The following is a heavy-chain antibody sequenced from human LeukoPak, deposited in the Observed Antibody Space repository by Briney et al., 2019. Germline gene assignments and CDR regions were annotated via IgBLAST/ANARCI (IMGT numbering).Heavy chain of an antibody. D-gene: IGHD3-9*01. V-gene: IGHV4-38-2*01. J-gene: IGHJ4*02. CDR1: GYSISSGYY. Sequence: SETLSLTCAVSGYSISSGYYWGWIRPPPGKGLEWIGSIYHSGSTYYNPSLKSRVTISVDTSKNQFSLKLSSVTAADTAVYYCARVGYDILTGPYYFDYWGQGTLVTVSS. CDR3: ARVGYDILTGPYYFDY. CDR2: IYHSGST.